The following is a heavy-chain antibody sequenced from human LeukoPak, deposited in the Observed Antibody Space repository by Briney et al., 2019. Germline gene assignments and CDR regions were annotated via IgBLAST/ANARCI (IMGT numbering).Heavy chain of an antibody. CDR3: AREEELYSSSWSDFEY. CDR2: ISGSGGST. Sequence: PGGSLRLSCAASGFTFNNYAMSWVRQAPGKGLEWVSSISGSGGSTYYADSVKGRFTISRDNSKNTLYLQMNSLRVEDTAVYYCAREEELYSSSWSDFEYWGQGTLVTVSS. V-gene: IGHV3-23*01. J-gene: IGHJ4*02. D-gene: IGHD6-13*01. CDR1: GFTFNNYA.